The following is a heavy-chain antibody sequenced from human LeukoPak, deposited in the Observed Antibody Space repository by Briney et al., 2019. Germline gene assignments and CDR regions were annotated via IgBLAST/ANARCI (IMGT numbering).Heavy chain of an antibody. D-gene: IGHD3-10*01. CDR1: VYTFTSYY. V-gene: IGHV1-46*01. CDR3: ARDRPRITMVRGVFDP. CDR2: INPSGGST. Sequence: ASVNVSCKASVYTFTSYYMHWMRQAPGQGLEGMGIINPSGGSTSYAQKFQGRVTMTRDTSTSTVYMELSSLRSEDTAVYYCARDRPRITMVRGVFDPWGQGTLVTVSS. J-gene: IGHJ5*02.